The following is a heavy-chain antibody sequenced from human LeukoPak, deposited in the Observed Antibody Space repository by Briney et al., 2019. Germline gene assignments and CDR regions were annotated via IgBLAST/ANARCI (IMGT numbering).Heavy chain of an antibody. CDR1: GYTFTTYE. Sequence: GASVKVSYKASGYTFTTYEIHWVRQATGQGLEWMGGIIPIFGTANYAQKFQGRVTITADESTSTAYMELSSLRSEDTAVYYCAALYDSSGFSDYWGQGTLVTVSS. J-gene: IGHJ4*02. D-gene: IGHD3-22*01. CDR3: AALYDSSGFSDY. V-gene: IGHV1-69*13. CDR2: IIPIFGTA.